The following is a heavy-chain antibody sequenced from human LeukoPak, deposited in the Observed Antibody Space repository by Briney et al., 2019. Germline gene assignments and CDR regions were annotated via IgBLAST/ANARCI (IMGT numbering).Heavy chain of an antibody. D-gene: IGHD2-15*01. Sequence: PGGSLRLSCAASGFTFSSYGMHWVRQAPGKGLESVAVIWYDGSNKYYADSVKGRFTISRDNSKNTLYLQMNSLRAEDTAVYYCARRYCSGGSCYSFRGDWFDPWGQGTLVTVSS. CDR2: IWYDGSNK. CDR1: GFTFSSYG. J-gene: IGHJ5*02. V-gene: IGHV3-33*01. CDR3: ARRYCSGGSCYSFRGDWFDP.